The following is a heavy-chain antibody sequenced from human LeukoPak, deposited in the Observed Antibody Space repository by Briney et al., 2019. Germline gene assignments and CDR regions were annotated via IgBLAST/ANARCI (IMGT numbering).Heavy chain of an antibody. V-gene: IGHV4-38-2*02. CDR1: GYSINSGYY. D-gene: IGHD3-3*01. J-gene: IGHJ4*02. CDR2: IYHNGST. Sequence: SETLSLTCTVSGYSINSGYYWGWIRQPPGKGLEWIGSIYHNGSTSYNPSLKSRFTISVDTSKNQFSLQLSSVTATDTAVYYCARDLTIFGVVHDYWGQGTLVTVSS. CDR3: ARDLTIFGVVHDY.